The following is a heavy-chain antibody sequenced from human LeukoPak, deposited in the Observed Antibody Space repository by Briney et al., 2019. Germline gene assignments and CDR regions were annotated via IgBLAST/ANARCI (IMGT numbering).Heavy chain of an antibody. Sequence: SETLSLTCTVSGGSISSGDYYWRWIRQPPGKGLEWIGYIYYSGSTYYNPSLKSRVPLSVDTSKNQFSLKLSSVTAADTAVYYCTRGIPLGPADYWGQGTLVTVSS. CDR3: TRGIPLGPADY. CDR1: GGSISSGDYY. D-gene: IGHD2-21*01. V-gene: IGHV4-30-4*01. CDR2: IYYSGST. J-gene: IGHJ4*02.